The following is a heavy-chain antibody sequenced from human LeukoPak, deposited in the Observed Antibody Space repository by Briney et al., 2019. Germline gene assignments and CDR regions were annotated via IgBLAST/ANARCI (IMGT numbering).Heavy chain of an antibody. J-gene: IGHJ4*02. Sequence: GGSLRLSCAASGFTFSNYAMSGVRQAREKGLECVSANSGSGTSTYYADFVKGGFTISRDNSKNTLYLQMSSLRAEDTAVYYCAEEAPRRSTSTLCNYFDYWGQGTLVTVSS. V-gene: IGHV3-23*01. D-gene: IGHD2-2*01. CDR3: AEEAPRRSTSTLCNYFDY. CDR2: NSGSGTST. CDR1: GFTFSNYA.